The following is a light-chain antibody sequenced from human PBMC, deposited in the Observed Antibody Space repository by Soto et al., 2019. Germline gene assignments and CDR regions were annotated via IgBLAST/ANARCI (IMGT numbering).Light chain of an antibody. Sequence: IQMTQSPSTLPAPVGDRVTTTFRASQGVSTWLAWYQHKPGQAPKLLIYEASKLQSGVPSRFSASGSVRDFTLTITSLQPEDSATYYCQQYYDFRTFGQGTKVDIK. CDR3: QQYYDFRT. CDR2: EAS. V-gene: IGKV1-5*03. CDR1: QGVSTW. J-gene: IGKJ1*01.